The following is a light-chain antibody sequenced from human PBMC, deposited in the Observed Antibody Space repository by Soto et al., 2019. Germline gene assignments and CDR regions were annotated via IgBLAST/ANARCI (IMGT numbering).Light chain of an antibody. CDR1: QGIRND. CDR3: LQKYFYPFT. Sequence: AIQMTQSPSSLSASVGDRVTITCRASQGIRNDLDWFQQKPAKAPKLLIYAASNLQSGVPARFSGSGSGTDFTLTISSLQPEDFATYYCLQKYFYPFTCGPGTKVDIK. CDR2: AAS. J-gene: IGKJ3*01. V-gene: IGKV1-6*01.